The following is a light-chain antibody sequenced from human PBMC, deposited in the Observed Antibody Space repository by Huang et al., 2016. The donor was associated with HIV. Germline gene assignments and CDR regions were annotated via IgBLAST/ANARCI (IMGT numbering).Light chain of an antibody. J-gene: IGKJ2*02. CDR1: VSLGSN. V-gene: IGKV3-15*01. CDR3: YQYNNWPPQRT. CDR2: GAS. Sequence: EAVLTPSPATLSLCPGERATVSCRASVSLGSNLAWYQQKPGQAPRLHIQGASTRATGILARFSSSRSGTKFALTISSLRSDDSAVYYYYQYNNWPPQRTFGQGTKLEIK.